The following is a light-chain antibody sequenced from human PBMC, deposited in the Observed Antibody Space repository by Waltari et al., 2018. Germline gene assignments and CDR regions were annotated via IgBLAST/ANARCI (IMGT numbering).Light chain of an antibody. CDR2: GAS. J-gene: IGKJ2*01. CDR1: QSVSSSY. V-gene: IGKV3-20*01. CDR3: MQILQPART. Sequence: EIVLTQSPGTLSLSPGERATLSCRASQSVSSSYLDWYQQQPGQAPSLLIYGASSRATGIPDRFSGSGSGTDFTLNISRVEAEDVGVYYCMQILQPARTFGQGTRLEIK.